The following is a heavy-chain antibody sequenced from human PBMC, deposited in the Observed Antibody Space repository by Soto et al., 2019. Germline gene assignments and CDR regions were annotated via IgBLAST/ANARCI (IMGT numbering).Heavy chain of an antibody. V-gene: IGHV3-53*01. CDR1: GFTVSNNY. Sequence: EVQLVESGGGLIQPGGSLRLSCAVSGFTVSNNYMSWVRQAPGKGLEGVSVIYSGGYTAYGDSVKGRFTISRDNSKNTLYLKKKSLSADGPAVYYWAAQRGGGGYWGQGTLVTVSS. D-gene: IGHD6-25*01. CDR3: AAQRGGGGY. CDR2: IYSGGYT. J-gene: IGHJ4*02.